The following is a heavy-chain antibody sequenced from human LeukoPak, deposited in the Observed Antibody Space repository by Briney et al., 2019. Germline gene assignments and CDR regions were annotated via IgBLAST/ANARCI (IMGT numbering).Heavy chain of an antibody. CDR3: ARQSYCSGGSCYSAFDI. CDR2: IYPGDSDT. D-gene: IGHD2-15*01. V-gene: IGHV5-51*01. CDR1: GYSFTSYW. J-gene: IGHJ3*02. Sequence: VESLKISCKGSGYSFTSYWIGWVRQMPGKGLEWMGIIYPGDSDTRYSPSFQGQVTISADKSISTAYLQWSSLKASDTAMYYCARQSYCSGGSCYSAFDIWGQGTMVTVSS.